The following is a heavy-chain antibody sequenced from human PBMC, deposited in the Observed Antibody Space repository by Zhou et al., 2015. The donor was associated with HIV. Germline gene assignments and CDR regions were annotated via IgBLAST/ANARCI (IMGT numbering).Heavy chain of an antibody. Sequence: QMHLVQSGAEVRKPGSSVRVTCKASGGTFGSYVISWVRQAPGRGLEWMGGVLPMFGTTNHAQNFEDRVTFTADHSTGTAYMDLRNLRSDDTAVYYCAGDVPSYFYDSSGHQVMGVHWGQGTLVTVSS. CDR1: GGTFGSYV. CDR2: VLPMFGTT. V-gene: IGHV1-69*01. D-gene: IGHD3-22*01. J-gene: IGHJ4*02. CDR3: AGDVPSYFYDSSGHQVMGVH.